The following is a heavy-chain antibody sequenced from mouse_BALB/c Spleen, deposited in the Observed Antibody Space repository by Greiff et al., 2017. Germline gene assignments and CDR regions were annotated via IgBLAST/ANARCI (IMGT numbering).Heavy chain of an antibody. CDR2: ISYDGSN. J-gene: IGHJ3*01. CDR1: GYSITSGYY. V-gene: IGHV3-6*02. CDR3: ARGGQLGLCWFAY. Sequence: DVKLQESGPGLVKPSQSLSLTCSVTGYSITSGYYWNWIRQFPGNKLEWMGYISYDGSNNYNPSLKNRISITRDTSKNQFFLKLNSVTTEDTATYYCARGGQLGLCWFAYWGQGTLVTVSA. D-gene: IGHD3-2*01.